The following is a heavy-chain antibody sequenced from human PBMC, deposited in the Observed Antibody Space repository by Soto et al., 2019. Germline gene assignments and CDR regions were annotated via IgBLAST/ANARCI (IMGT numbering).Heavy chain of an antibody. V-gene: IGHV4-39*01. CDR1: GGSFSSTFYY. Sequence: PSETLSLTCTVSGGSFSSTFYYWGWVRQPPGEGLEWIGNIYFSGNTYYNPSLKSRLTISLDASKTQFSLNLNSVAAADTAVYYCARSLVRGMSFDSWGQGTLVTRLL. J-gene: IGHJ4*02. D-gene: IGHD3-10*01. CDR2: IYFSGNT. CDR3: ARSLVRGMSFDS.